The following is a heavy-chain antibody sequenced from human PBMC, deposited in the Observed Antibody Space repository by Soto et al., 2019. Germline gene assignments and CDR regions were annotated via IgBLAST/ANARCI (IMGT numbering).Heavy chain of an antibody. CDR1: GFTFSSHS. D-gene: IGHD2-8*02. J-gene: IGHJ4*02. CDR3: SRGPGTGAWLIDN. V-gene: IGHV3-48*01. Sequence: HPGGSLRLSCAASGFTFSSHSMNWVRQAPGKGLECISFISSDSNSIIYADSVKGRFTISRDNARNSLYLQMNSLRVEDTAVYYCSRGPGTGAWLIDNWGQGTLVTVSS. CDR2: ISSDSNSI.